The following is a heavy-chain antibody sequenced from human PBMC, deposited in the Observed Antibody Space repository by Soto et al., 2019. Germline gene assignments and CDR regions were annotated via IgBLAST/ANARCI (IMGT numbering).Heavy chain of an antibody. D-gene: IGHD1-26*01. J-gene: IGHJ4*02. CDR3: AKEDVGGYYYSGL. CDR2: ISYGGNHK. CDR1: GFTFSTYT. V-gene: IGHV3-30-3*01. Sequence: GGSLRLSCAASGFTFSTYTMHWVRQAPGKGLEWVAVISYGGNHKYYADSVKGRFTISRDNSKSTLFLQMNSLRAEDTAVYYCAKEDVGGYYYSGLWGRGTLVTVSS.